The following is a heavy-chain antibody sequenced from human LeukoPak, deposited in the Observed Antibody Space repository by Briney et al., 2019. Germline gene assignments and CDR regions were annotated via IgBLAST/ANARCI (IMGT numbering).Heavy chain of an antibody. CDR1: GGTMITSAFY. V-gene: IGHV4-39*07. Sequence: SETLSLTCTVSGGTMITSAFYWGWIRESPGKGLEWIGNVHVSGGTYYNPSHKGRVTISLDTSKNQFSLKLTAVTAADTAVYYCARDRGIAAPEAFDIWGQGTMVTVSS. D-gene: IGHD6-13*01. CDR2: VHVSGGT. CDR3: ARDRGIAAPEAFDI. J-gene: IGHJ3*02.